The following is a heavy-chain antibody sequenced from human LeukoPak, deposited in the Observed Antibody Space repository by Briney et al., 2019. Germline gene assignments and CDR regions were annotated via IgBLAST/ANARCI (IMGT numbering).Heavy chain of an antibody. V-gene: IGHV4-39*07. CDR1: GGSISSSSYY. CDR2: IYYSGST. CDR3: ARGAGNFDL. Sequence: PSETLSLTCTVSGGSISSSSYYWGWIRQRPGQGLVWIGSIYYSGSTYYNPSLKSRVTKSVDTSKNQFSLKLTSVTAADTAVYYCARGAGNFDLWGRGTLVTVSS. D-gene: IGHD3-10*01. J-gene: IGHJ2*01.